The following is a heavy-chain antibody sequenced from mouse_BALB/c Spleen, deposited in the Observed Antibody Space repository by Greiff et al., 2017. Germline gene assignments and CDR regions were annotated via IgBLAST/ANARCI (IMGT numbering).Heavy chain of an antibody. D-gene: IGHD2-1*01. CDR1: GYTFTSYW. J-gene: IGHJ3*01. Sequence: QVQLQQSGAELAKPGASVKMSCKASGYTFTSYWMHWVKQRPGQGLEWIGYINPSTGYTEYNQKFKDKATLTADKSSSTAYMQLSSLTSEDSAVYYCARAYDNYQFAYWGQGTLVTVSA. CDR2: INPSTGYT. CDR3: ARAYDNYQFAY. V-gene: IGHV1-7*01.